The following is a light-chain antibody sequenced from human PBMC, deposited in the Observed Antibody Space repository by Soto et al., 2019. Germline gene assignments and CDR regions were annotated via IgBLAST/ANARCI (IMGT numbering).Light chain of an antibody. CDR1: QSIRTW. CDR2: KAS. V-gene: IGKV1-5*03. CDR3: QQYNSYWT. J-gene: IGKJ1*01. Sequence: QVTQVPSCCSASVCDGVTSAVRASQSIRTWLAWYQQKPGSAPKLLIYKASTLDSGVPSRFSGNGSGTDFALTINNVQTEDCATYYCQQYNSYWTFGLGTKVDI.